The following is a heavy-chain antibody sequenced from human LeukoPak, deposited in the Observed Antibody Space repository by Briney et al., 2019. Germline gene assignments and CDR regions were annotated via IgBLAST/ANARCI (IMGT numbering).Heavy chain of an antibody. D-gene: IGHD3-10*01. CDR3: AKDSDGSGSWIDH. Sequence: GGSLRLSCAASGFTFSSYGMHWVRQAPGKGLEWVAVISHDGGYKDYADSVKGRFTISRDNAKNSLYLQMNSLRTEDTALYYCAKDSDGSGSWIDHWGQGTLVSVSS. CDR2: ISHDGGYK. V-gene: IGHV3-30*18. CDR1: GFTFSSYG. J-gene: IGHJ4*02.